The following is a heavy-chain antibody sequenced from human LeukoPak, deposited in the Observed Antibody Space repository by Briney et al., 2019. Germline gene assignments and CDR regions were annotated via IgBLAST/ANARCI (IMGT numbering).Heavy chain of an antibody. J-gene: IGHJ4*02. CDR2: ISRSGSYI. Sequence: GGSLRLSCAASGFTFSSYSMNWVRQAPGKGLEWVSSISRSGSYIYYADSVKGRFTISRDNAKNSLYLQMNSLRAEDMAVYYCARDGRGAVAGFDYWGQGTLVTVSS. CDR1: GFTFSSYS. V-gene: IGHV3-21*01. CDR3: ARDGRGAVAGFDY. D-gene: IGHD6-19*01.